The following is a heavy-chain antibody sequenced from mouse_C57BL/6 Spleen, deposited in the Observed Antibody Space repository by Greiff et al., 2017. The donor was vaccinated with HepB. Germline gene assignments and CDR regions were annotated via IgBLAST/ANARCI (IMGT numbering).Heavy chain of an antibody. CDR3: ARGVYYGSSYWYFDV. CDR1: GYTFTSYW. V-gene: IGHV1-55*01. CDR2: IYPGSGST. D-gene: IGHD1-1*01. J-gene: IGHJ1*03. Sequence: VQLQQSGAELVKPGASVKMSCKASGYTFTSYWITWVKQRPGQGLEWIGDIYPGSGSTNCNEKFKSKATLTVDTSSSTAYMQLSSLTSEDSAVYYCARGVYYGSSYWYFDVWGTGTTVTVSS.